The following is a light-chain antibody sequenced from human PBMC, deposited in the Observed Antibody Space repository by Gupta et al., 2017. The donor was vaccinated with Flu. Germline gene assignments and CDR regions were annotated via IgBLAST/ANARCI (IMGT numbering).Light chain of an antibody. CDR1: SSDVGGFNY. CDR3: SSYKSSSIPGV. J-gene: IGLJ1*01. CDR2: GVS. Sequence: SALTHPAPVSGSPGQTITISRTGTSSDVGGFNYVSWYQQHPGKAPKLMIYGVSNRPSGVSNRFSGSKSGNTASLTISGLQAEDEADYYCSSYKSSSIPGVFGTGTKVTVL. V-gene: IGLV2-14*01.